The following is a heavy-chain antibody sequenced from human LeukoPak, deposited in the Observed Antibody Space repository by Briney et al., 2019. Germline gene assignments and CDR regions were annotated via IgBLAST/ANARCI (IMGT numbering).Heavy chain of an antibody. J-gene: IGHJ4*02. CDR3: ARSSAGGSYSTPFDY. V-gene: IGHV1-69*01. D-gene: IGHD1-26*01. CDR1: GGTFSNYA. Sequence: GSSVKVSCKASGGTFSNYAISWVRQAPGKGLEWREGIIPIFGTANYAQKFQGRVTITADESTSTAYMELSSLRSEDTAVYYCARSSAGGSYSTPFDYWGQGTLVTVSS. CDR2: IIPIFGTA.